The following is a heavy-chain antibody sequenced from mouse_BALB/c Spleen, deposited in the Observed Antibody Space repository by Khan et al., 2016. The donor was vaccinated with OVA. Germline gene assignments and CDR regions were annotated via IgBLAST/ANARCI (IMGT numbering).Heavy chain of an antibody. CDR1: GFTFSSFG. V-gene: IGHV5-17*02. CDR2: ISSGRSTI. D-gene: IGHD2-1*01. J-gene: IGHJ1*01. CDR3: ARSEGNFHWYFDV. Sequence: EVELVESGGGLVQPGGSRKLSCAASGFTFSSFGIHWVRQAPKKGLEWVAYISSGRSTIYYVDTEKGRFTISRDIPKNTLFLQMTSLRSEDTAMYYCARSEGNFHWYFDVWGAGTSVTVSS.